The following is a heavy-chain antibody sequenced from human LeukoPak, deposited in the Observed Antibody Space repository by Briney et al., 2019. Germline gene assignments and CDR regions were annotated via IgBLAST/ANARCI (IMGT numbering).Heavy chain of an antibody. D-gene: IGHD3-10*01. J-gene: IGHJ5*02. Sequence: SGTLSLTCTVSGGSISSSNWWSWVRQPPGKGLEWIGEINHSGSTNYNPSLKSRVTISVDTSKNQFSLKLSSVTAADTAVYYCARGRYPVYYGSGSYPRGRPNWFDPWGQGTLVTVSS. CDR1: GGSISSSNW. CDR2: INHSGST. V-gene: IGHV4-4*02. CDR3: ARGRYPVYYGSGSYPRGRPNWFDP.